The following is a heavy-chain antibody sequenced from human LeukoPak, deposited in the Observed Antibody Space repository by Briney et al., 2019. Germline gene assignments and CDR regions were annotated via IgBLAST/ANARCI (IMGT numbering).Heavy chain of an antibody. D-gene: IGHD6-19*01. J-gene: IGHJ4*02. CDR3: AREMGSGWCLGY. V-gene: IGHV1-18*01. CDR1: GYTFTSYG. Sequence: ASVEVSCKASGYTFTSYGISWVRQAPGQGLEWTGWISVYNGNTNYAQKLQGRVTMTTDTSTSTAYMELRSLRSDDTAVYYCAREMGSGWCLGYWGQGTLVTVSS. CDR2: ISVYNGNT.